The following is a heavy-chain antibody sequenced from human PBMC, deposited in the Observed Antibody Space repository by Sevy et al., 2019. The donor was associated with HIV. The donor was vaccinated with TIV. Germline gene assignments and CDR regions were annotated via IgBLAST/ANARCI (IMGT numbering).Heavy chain of an antibody. J-gene: IGHJ4*02. CDR3: AGEGCSRPHDY. CDR2: ISFGSGKI. CDR1: GFAFYEYS. D-gene: IGHD2-8*01. Sequence: GGSLRLSCAASGFAFYEYSMSWIRQAPGKGLEWVATISFGSGKINYADSVKGRFTISRDNSKNSFYLQMDNLRVEDTALDYCAGEGCSRPHDYWGQGTRVTVSS. V-gene: IGHV3-21*04.